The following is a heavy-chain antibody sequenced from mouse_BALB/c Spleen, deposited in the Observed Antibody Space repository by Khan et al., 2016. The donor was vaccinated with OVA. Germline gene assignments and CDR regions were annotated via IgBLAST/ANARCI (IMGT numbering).Heavy chain of an antibody. CDR1: GYTFTSYV. CDR2: IYPYNDDT. CDR3: ARNYRYDVYFDY. V-gene: IGHV1S136*01. D-gene: IGHD2-14*01. Sequence: VQLQQSGPELVKPGASVKMSCKASGYTFTSYVIHWVKQKPGQGLEWIGYIYPYNDDTKSNEKFKGKATLTSDKSYSTAYMELRSLTSEDSAVYYCARNYRYDVYFDYWGQGTTLTVSS. J-gene: IGHJ2*01.